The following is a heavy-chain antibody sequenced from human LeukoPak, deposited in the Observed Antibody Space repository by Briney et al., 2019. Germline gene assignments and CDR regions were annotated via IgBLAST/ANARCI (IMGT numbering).Heavy chain of an antibody. CDR2: LSHSGST. J-gene: IGHJ4*02. D-gene: IGHD2/OR15-2a*01. CDR1: GVSVGSNNYY. CDR3: ARHDRIIASPLV. V-gene: IGHV4-61*01. Sequence: PSETLSLTCAISGVSVGSNNYYWTWIRQSPGRGLEWIGYLSHSGSTNYNPSLKSRLTISVDTSKNQFSLYLSSVTAADTAVYYCARHDRIIASPLVWGQGILVIVSS.